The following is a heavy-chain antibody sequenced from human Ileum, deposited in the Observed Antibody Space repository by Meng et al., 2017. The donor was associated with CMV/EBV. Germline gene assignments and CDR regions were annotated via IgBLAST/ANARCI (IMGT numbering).Heavy chain of an antibody. CDR3: ARAQTNWIPLSIAARGEFDP. CDR1: GGAFGDYY. CDR2: INHSGST. Sequence: QFPRGGAGLLKPSATLSLTCVVHGGAFGDYYWSWIRQPPGKGLEWIGEINHSGSTNYNPSLKSRLIISVDTSKNQFSLRLSSVTAADTAVYYCARAQTNWIPLSIAARGEFDPWGQGILVTVSS. J-gene: IGHJ5*02. V-gene: IGHV4-34*01. D-gene: IGHD6-6*01.